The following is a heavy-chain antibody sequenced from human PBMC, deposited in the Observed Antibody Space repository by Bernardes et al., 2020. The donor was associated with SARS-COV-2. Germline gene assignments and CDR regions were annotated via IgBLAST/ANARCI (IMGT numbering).Heavy chain of an antibody. D-gene: IGHD3-10*01. V-gene: IGHV2-5*02. CDR1: GFSLTDTGVG. CDR3: AHKSVTLIRGKYYFQY. CDR2: IYWDDDK. J-gene: IGHJ4*02. Sequence: SGPTLVKPTETLTLTCTFSGFSLTDTGVGVGWIRQPPGKALECLALIYWDDDKRYNPSLKSRLTITRDTSKDQVVLTMTNMDTVDTATYYCAHKSVTLIRGKYYFQYWGQGALVTVAP.